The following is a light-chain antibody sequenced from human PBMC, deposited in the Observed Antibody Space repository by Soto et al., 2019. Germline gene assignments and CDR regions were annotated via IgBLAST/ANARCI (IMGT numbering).Light chain of an antibody. CDR2: AAS. V-gene: IGKV1-9*01. CDR3: QQLNRYPID. Sequence: EIQLAQSRSFLSASVGDRVTVTCPASQGISGYLAWYQQKTGKAPKLLIYAASTLQSGVPSRFSGTGSGTEFTLASSGLQPEDLASYSCQQLNRYPIDFGQGTRL. J-gene: IGKJ5*01. CDR1: QGISGY.